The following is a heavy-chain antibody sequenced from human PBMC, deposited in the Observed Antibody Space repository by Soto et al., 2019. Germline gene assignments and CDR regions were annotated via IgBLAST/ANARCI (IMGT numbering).Heavy chain of an antibody. Sequence: PSETLSLTCTVSGGSISSSSYFWGWIRQPPGKGLEWIGSIYYSGSTYYNPSLKSRVTVSVDTSKNQFSLKLSSVTAADTAVYYCARHPSNYWAFDYWGQGTLVTVSS. D-gene: IGHD4-4*01. J-gene: IGHJ4*02. V-gene: IGHV4-39*01. CDR2: IYYSGST. CDR1: GGSISSSSYF. CDR3: ARHPSNYWAFDY.